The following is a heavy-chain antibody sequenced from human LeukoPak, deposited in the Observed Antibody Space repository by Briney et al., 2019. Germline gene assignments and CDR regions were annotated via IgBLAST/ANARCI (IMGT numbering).Heavy chain of an antibody. V-gene: IGHV1-8*01. CDR3: ARAKDYHFWRGQA. J-gene: IGHJ4*02. D-gene: IGHD3-3*01. CDR1: GYTFTSYD. Sequence: ASVKVSCKASGYTFTSYDINWVRQATGQGLEWMGWMNPNSGNTGYAQKFQGRVTMTRNTSISTAYMELSSLRSEDTAVYYCARAKDYHFWRGQAWGQGTLVTVSS. CDR2: MNPNSGNT.